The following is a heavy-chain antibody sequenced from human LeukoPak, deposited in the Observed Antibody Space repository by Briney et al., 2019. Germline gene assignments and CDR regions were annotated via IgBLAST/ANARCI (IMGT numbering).Heavy chain of an antibody. V-gene: IGHV4-39*01. D-gene: IGHD6-13*01. Sequence: KSSETLSLTCTVSGGSISSSSYYWGWIRQPPGKGLEWIGSIYYSGSTYYNPSLKSRVTISVDTSKNQFSLKLSSVTAADTAVCYCARHSSQFSFSSSWYYWFDPWGQGTLVTVSS. J-gene: IGHJ5*02. CDR1: GGSISSSSYY. CDR3: ARHSSQFSFSSSWYYWFDP. CDR2: IYYSGST.